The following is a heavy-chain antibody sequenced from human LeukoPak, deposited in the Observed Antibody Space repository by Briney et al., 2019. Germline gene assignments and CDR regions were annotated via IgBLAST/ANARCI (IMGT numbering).Heavy chain of an antibody. D-gene: IGHD4-17*01. J-gene: IGHJ6*02. Sequence: TGGSLRLSCAASGFTFDDYAMHWVRQAPGKGLEWVSGVSWNSGRVGYADSVKGRFTISRDNAKSSLYLQMSSLRVEDTALYYCAKDRRGDYPYYGMDVWGQGTTVTVSS. V-gene: IGHV3-9*01. CDR2: VSWNSGRV. CDR1: GFTFDDYA. CDR3: AKDRRGDYPYYGMDV.